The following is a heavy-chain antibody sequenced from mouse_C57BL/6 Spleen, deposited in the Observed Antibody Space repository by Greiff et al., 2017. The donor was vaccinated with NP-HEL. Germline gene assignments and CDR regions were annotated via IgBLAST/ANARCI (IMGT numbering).Heavy chain of an antibody. CDR3: ARRGTMVTYYAMDY. CDR1: GFSLTSYG. CDR2: IWSGGST. Sequence: VKLMESGPGLVQPSQSLSITCTVSGFSLTSYGVHWVRQSPGKGLEWLGVIWSGGSTDYNAAFISRLSISKDNSKSQVFFKMNSLQADDTAIYYCARRGTMVTYYAMDYWGQGTSVTVSS. V-gene: IGHV2-2*01. D-gene: IGHD2-2*01. J-gene: IGHJ4*01.